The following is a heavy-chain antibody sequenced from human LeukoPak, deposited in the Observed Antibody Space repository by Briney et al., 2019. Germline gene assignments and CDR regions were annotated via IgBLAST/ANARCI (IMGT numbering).Heavy chain of an antibody. CDR1: GFTVSPYC. V-gene: IGHV3-30*02. J-gene: IGHJ4*02. Sequence: GGSLRLSCAASGFTVSPYCMHWVRQAPGKGLEWVTFIRFDGSNEYYTDSVKGRFTISRDNSKNTLYLQINSLRAEDTAVYYCAGDFDYWGQGTLVTVSS. CDR2: IRFDGSNE. CDR3: AGDFDY.